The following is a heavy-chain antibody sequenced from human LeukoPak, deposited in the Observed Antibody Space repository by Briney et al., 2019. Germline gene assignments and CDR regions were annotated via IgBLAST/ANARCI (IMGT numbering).Heavy chain of an antibody. CDR1: GYTFTSYA. Sequence: ASVKVSCKASGYTFTSYAMNWVRQAPGQGLEWMGWINTNTGNPTYAQGFTGRFVFSLDTSVSAAYLQISSLKAEDTAVYYCARATPAIPYCGGDCYPDYWGQGTLVTVSS. V-gene: IGHV7-4-1*02. CDR3: ARATPAIPYCGGDCYPDY. D-gene: IGHD2-21*02. J-gene: IGHJ4*02. CDR2: INTNTGNP.